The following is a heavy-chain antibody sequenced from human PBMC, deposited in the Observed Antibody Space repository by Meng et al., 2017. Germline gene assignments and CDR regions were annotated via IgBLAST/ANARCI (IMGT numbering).Heavy chain of an antibody. Sequence: PLQPSGPGLVKPSQTLSLICAISGDSVSSNSAAWNWIRQSPSRGLEWLGRAYYRSKWYHDYAESVKSRISIDPDTSKNQFSLQLRSVTPEDSAVYYCARGSYSFDSWGQGTLVTVSS. CDR1: GDSVSSNSAA. V-gene: IGHV6-1*01. CDR2: AYYRSKWYH. D-gene: IGHD1-26*01. J-gene: IGHJ4*02. CDR3: ARGSYSFDS.